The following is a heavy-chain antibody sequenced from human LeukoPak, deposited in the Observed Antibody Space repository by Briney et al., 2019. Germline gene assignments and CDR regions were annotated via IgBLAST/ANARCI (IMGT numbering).Heavy chain of an antibody. CDR2: IKQDGSEK. Sequence: GGSLRLSCAASGFTFSSYWMSWVRQAPGKGLEWVANIKQDGSEKYYVDSVKGRFTISRDNAKNSLYLQMNSLRAEDTAVYYCARQPEGRGYSYGYFDYWGQGTLVTVSS. CDR1: GFTFSSYW. D-gene: IGHD5-18*01. J-gene: IGHJ4*02. V-gene: IGHV3-7*01. CDR3: ARQPEGRGYSYGYFDY.